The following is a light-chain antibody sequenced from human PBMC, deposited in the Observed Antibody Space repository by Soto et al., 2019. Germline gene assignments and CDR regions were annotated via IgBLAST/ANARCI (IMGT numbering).Light chain of an antibody. V-gene: IGKV1-5*03. J-gene: IGKJ2*01. CDR2: KAS. CDR3: QQYNSYSPYT. CDR1: QSISSW. Sequence: DIQMTQSPSTLSASVGDRVTITCRARQSISSWLAWYQHKPGKAPKLLIYKASSLESGVPSRFSGSGSGTEFTLTISSLQPDDFATYYCQQYNSYSPYTFGQGTKLEIK.